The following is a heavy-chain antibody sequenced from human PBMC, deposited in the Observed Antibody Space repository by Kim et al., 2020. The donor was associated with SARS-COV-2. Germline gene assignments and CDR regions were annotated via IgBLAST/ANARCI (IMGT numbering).Heavy chain of an antibody. CDR3: AKASLGIWAFDI. CDR2: ISYDGSNK. Sequence: GGSLRLSCAASGFTFSSYGMHWVRQAPGKGLEWVAVISYDGSNKYYADSVKGRFTISRDNSKNTLYLQMNSLRAEDTAVYYCAKASLGIWAFDIWGQGTMVTVSS. V-gene: IGHV3-30*18. J-gene: IGHJ3*02. D-gene: IGHD3-16*01. CDR1: GFTFSSYG.